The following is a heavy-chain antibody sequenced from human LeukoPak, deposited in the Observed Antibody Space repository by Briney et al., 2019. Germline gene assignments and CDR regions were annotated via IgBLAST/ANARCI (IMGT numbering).Heavy chain of an antibody. V-gene: IGHV3-23*01. D-gene: IGHD2-2*02. J-gene: IGHJ4*02. Sequence: GGSLRLSCAASGFTFSTYGMSWVRQAPGKGLEWVSGISGSGRSTYYADSVKGRFTLSRDNSKNKLYLQMNSLRAEDTALYYCAKNVVPAAIRGFFDYWGQGTLVTVSS. CDR2: ISGSGRST. CDR3: AKNVVPAAIRGFFDY. CDR1: GFTFSTYG.